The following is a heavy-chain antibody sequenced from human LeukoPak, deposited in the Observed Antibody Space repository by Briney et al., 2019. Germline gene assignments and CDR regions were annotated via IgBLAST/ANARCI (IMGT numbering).Heavy chain of an antibody. Sequence: PSETLSLTCAVYGGSFSGYYWSWIRQPPGKGLEWIGEINHSGSTNYNPSLKSRVTISVDTSKNQFSLKLSSVTAADTAVYYCARGSSYGFSMGYWGQGTLVTVSS. V-gene: IGHV4-34*01. CDR1: GGSFSGYY. J-gene: IGHJ4*02. CDR3: ARGSSYGFSMGY. D-gene: IGHD3-16*01. CDR2: INHSGST.